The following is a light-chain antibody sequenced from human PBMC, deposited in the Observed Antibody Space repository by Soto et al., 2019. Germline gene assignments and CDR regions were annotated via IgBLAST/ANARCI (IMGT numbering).Light chain of an antibody. CDR1: SSDVGGYNY. V-gene: IGLV2-8*01. Sequence: QSALTQPPSASGSPGQSVTISCTGTSSDVGGYNYVSWYQQHPGKAPKLMIYDVSKRPSGVPDRVSGSKSGNTASLTVSGHQAEDEADYYCSSYAGSNNLVVFGGGTKLTVL. J-gene: IGLJ2*01. CDR2: DVS. CDR3: SSYAGSNNLVV.